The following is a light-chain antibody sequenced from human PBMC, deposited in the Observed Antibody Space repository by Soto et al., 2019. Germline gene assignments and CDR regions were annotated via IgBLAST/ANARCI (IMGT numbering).Light chain of an antibody. V-gene: IGLV2-14*03. Sequence: QSALTQPASVSGSPGQSITISCTGTSGDVGGYKYVSWYQHHPGKAPKLMIYDVSNRPSGVSDRFSGSKSGNTASLTISGLQAEDEADYYCFSYRISSYVFGTGTKLTVL. CDR1: SGDVGGYKY. J-gene: IGLJ1*01. CDR2: DVS. CDR3: FSYRISSYV.